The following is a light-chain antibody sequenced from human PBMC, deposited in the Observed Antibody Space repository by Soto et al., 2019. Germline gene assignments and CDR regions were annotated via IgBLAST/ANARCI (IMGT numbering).Light chain of an antibody. CDR2: EVS. V-gene: IGLV2-14*01. CDR3: SSYTSSTAYV. CDR1: SSDVGGYNY. Sequence: QSVLTQPASVSGCPGQSMTISCTGTSSDVGGYNYVSWYQLHPGKAPKLMVYEVSNRPSGVSNRFSGSKSGNTASLTISGLQAEDEADYYCSSYTSSTAYVFGTGTKVTAL. J-gene: IGLJ1*01.